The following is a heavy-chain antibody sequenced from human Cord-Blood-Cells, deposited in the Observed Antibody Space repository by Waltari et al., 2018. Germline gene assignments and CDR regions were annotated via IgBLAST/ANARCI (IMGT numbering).Heavy chain of an antibody. J-gene: IGHJ3*02. CDR1: GGPSSGYY. V-gene: IGHV4-34*01. D-gene: IGHD6-19*01. Sequence: QVQLQQWGAGLLKPSETLSLTCAVHGGPSSGYYWRWTRQPPGKGLEWIGESNHSGSTNYNPSLKSRVTISVDTSKNQVSRKLSSVTAADTAVYYCARFHSGWYAFDIWGQGTMVTVSS. CDR2: SNHSGST. CDR3: ARFHSGWYAFDI.